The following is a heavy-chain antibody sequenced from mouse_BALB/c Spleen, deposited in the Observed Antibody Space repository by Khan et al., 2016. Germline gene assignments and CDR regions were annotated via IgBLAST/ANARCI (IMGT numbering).Heavy chain of an antibody. V-gene: IGHV3-2*02. CDR1: GYSITSDYA. J-gene: IGHJ2*01. CDR2: ISYSGST. D-gene: IGHD1-2*01. Sequence: EVQLQESGPGLVKPSQSLSLTCTVTGYSITSDYAWNWIRQFPGNKLEWMGYISYSGSTSYNPSLKSRISITRDPSKNQFFLQLNSVTTEDTATYYCARCYYGWGYFDYWGQGTTLTVSS. CDR3: ARCYYGWGYFDY.